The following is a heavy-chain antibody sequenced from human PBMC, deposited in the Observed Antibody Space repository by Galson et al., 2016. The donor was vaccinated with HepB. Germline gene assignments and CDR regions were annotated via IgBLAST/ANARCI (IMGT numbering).Heavy chain of an antibody. CDR1: EFTFSSYR. D-gene: IGHD4-17*01. Sequence: SLRLSCAASEFTFSSYRMNWVRQAPGKGLEWVSSISSSSSYIYYADSVKGRFTISRDNAKNSLYLQMNSLRAEDTAVYYCARAVSWDYGDYAGYWGQGTLVTVSS. J-gene: IGHJ4*02. V-gene: IGHV3-21*01. CDR3: ARAVSWDYGDYAGY. CDR2: ISSSSSYI.